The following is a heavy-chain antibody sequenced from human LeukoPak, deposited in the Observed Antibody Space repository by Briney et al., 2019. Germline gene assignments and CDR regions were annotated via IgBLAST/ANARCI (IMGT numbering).Heavy chain of an antibody. CDR1: GFTFSNYW. V-gene: IGHV3-48*04. Sequence: GGSLRLSCAASGFTFSNYWMSWVRQAPGKGLEWVSYISSGGRTVYYADSVKGRFTISRDNAKDSLYLQMNSLRAEDTALYYCARGPSGGNNLWMDYWGQGTLVTVSS. CDR3: ARGPSGGNNLWMDY. D-gene: IGHD2-21*01. J-gene: IGHJ4*02. CDR2: ISSGGRTV.